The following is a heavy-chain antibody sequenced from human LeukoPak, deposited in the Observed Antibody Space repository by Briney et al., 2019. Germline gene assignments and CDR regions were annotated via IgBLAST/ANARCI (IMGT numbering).Heavy chain of an antibody. J-gene: IGHJ4*02. CDR2: MNPNSGNT. V-gene: IGHV1-8*01. D-gene: IGHD6-6*01. CDR3: ARGVAARANFDY. CDR1: GYTFTSYD. Sequence: ASVKVSCKASGYTFTSYDINWVRQATGQGLEWMGWMNPNSGNTGYAQKFQGRVTITRNTSISTAYMELSSLRSEDTAVYYCARGVAARANFDYWGQGTLVTVSS.